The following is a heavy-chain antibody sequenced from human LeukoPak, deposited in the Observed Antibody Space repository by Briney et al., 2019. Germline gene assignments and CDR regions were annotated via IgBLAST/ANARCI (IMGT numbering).Heavy chain of an antibody. V-gene: IGHV3-23*01. Sequence: GGSLRLSCAASGSTFSDYAMSWVRQAPGKGLEWVSAITNSGGTTYYADSVKGRFTISRDNSKNTVYLQMNSLRADDTAVYYCAKGGRSLPTFDYWGQGTLVTVSS. CDR1: GSTFSDYA. D-gene: IGHD3-16*02. CDR2: ITNSGGTT. CDR3: AKGGRSLPTFDY. J-gene: IGHJ4*02.